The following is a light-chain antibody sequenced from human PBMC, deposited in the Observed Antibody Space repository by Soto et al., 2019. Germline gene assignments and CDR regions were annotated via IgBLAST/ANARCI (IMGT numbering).Light chain of an antibody. Sequence: EVVLTQSPVTLSLSPGERATLSCRASQSFRGLLAWYQQKPGQGPRLLIYDAYNRATGIPPRFRGSGSGTAFTLTISSLDPEDSAVYYCQQRHMWPITFGQGTRLEIK. CDR1: QSFRGL. CDR3: QQRHMWPIT. J-gene: IGKJ5*01. V-gene: IGKV3-11*01. CDR2: DAY.